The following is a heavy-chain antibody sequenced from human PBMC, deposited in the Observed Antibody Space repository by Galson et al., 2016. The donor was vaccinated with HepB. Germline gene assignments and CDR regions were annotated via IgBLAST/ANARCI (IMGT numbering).Heavy chain of an antibody. CDR2: INPDGSRT. D-gene: IGHD5-24*01. CDR1: GFTFSTYW. Sequence: SLRLSCATSGFTFSTYWMHWVRQVPGKGLVWVARINPDGSRTTYADPVKGRFTISRDNAKNTLYLQMSSLRGEDTAVYYCASRTGDMATFFNWGQGTLVTVSS. V-gene: IGHV3-74*01. J-gene: IGHJ4*02. CDR3: ASRTGDMATFFN.